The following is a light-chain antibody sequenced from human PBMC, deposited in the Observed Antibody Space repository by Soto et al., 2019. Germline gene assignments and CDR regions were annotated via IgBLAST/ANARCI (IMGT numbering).Light chain of an antibody. CDR1: QSVTSY. Sequence: EIVLTQSPATLSLSPGERATLSCRASQSVTSYLAWYQQKPGQAPRLLIYDASNRATGIPARFSGSGSGTDFTLTISSREPEDFAFYYCQQRSNWPPTCGQGTKVEI. J-gene: IGKJ1*01. CDR2: DAS. CDR3: QQRSNWPPT. V-gene: IGKV3-11*01.